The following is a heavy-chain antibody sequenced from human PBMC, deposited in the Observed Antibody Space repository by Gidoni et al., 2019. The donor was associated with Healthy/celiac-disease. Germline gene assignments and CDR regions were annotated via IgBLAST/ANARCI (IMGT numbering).Heavy chain of an antibody. D-gene: IGHD3-22*01. V-gene: IGHV1-69*01. J-gene: IGHJ4*02. CDR3: AGQTYYYDSSGYPLFDY. CDR1: GGTFSSYA. CDR2: IIPIFGTA. Sequence: QVQLVQSGAEVKKPGSSVKVSCKASGGTFSSYAISWVRQAPGQGLEWMGGIIPIFGTANYAQKFQGRVTITADESTSTAYMELSSLRSEDTAVYYCAGQTYYYDSSGYPLFDYWGQGTLVTVSS.